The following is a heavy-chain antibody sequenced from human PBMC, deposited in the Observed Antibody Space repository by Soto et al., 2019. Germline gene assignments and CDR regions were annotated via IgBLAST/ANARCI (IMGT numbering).Heavy chain of an antibody. J-gene: IGHJ1*01. CDR3: AREEDYYDSSGYYYVSYFQH. V-gene: IGHV3-11*06. CDR2: ISSFSNYM. CDR1: FSGYY. D-gene: IGHD3-22*01. Sequence: FSGYYWSWIRQPPGKGLEWVSSISSFSNYMYYTDSVKGRFTISRDNARNSLYLQMNSLRAEDTAVYYCAREEDYYDSSGYYYVSYFQHWGQGTLVTVSS.